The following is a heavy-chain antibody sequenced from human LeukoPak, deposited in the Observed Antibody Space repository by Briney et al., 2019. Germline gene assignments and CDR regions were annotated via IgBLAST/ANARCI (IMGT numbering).Heavy chain of an antibody. CDR3: AKGGVIVGPTTDFDY. CDR1: EFTFSSYA. CDR2: ISGSGGST. V-gene: IGHV3-23*01. D-gene: IGHD1-26*01. J-gene: IGHJ4*02. Sequence: GGSLGLSCAASEFTFSSYAMSWVRQAPGKGLEWVSVISGSGGSTYYADSVKGRFTISRDNSKNTLYLQMNSLRAEDTAVYYCAKGGVIVGPTTDFDYWGQGTLVTVSS.